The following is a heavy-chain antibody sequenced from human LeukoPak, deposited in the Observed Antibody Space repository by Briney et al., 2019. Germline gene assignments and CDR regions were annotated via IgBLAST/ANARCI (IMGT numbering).Heavy chain of an antibody. J-gene: IGHJ3*02. CDR2: ISSNGGST. D-gene: IGHD2-2*01. V-gene: IGHV3-64*01. Sequence: GSLRLSCAASGLTFSHYAIHWVRQGPGKGLEYVSAISSNGGSTYYANSVKGRFTISRDNSKNTLYLQMGSLRAEDMGVYYCARDSITVSVGAFDIWGQGTMVIVSS. CDR1: GLTFSHYA. CDR3: ARDSITVSVGAFDI.